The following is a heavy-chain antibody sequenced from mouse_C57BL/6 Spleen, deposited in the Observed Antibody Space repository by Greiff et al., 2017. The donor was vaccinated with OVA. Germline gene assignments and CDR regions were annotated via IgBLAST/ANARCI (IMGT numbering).Heavy chain of an antibody. J-gene: IGHJ4*01. D-gene: IGHD3-2*02. CDR2: ISNKDNNHAT. CDR1: GFTFSDAW. CDR3: TTRQLRPAYYAMDY. Sequence: EVKVEESGGGLVQPGGSMKLSCAASGFTFSDAWMDWVRQSPGKGLEWVAEISNKDNNHATYYAKSVKGRFTISRDDSKSSVYLRMNSLRAEDTGIYYCTTRQLRPAYYAMDYWGKGTSVTVSS. V-gene: IGHV6-6*01.